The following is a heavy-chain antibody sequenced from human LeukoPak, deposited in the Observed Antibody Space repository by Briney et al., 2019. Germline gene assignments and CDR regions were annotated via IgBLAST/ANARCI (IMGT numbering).Heavy chain of an antibody. Sequence: GGSLRLSCAASGFTFSSYGMHWVRQAPGKGLEWVAVIWYDGSNKYYADSVKGRFTISRDNSKNALYLQMNSLRAEDTAVYYCVREGRDSSGYYSGYFDYWGQGTLVTVSS. V-gene: IGHV3-33*01. CDR2: IWYDGSNK. D-gene: IGHD3-22*01. CDR1: GFTFSSYG. CDR3: VREGRDSSGYYSGYFDY. J-gene: IGHJ4*02.